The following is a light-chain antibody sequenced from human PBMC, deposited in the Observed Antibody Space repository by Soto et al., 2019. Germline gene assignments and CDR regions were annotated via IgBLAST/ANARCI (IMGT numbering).Light chain of an antibody. CDR1: SSNIGAGYH. CDR2: GNS. V-gene: IGLV1-40*01. J-gene: IGLJ3*02. Sequence: QAVVTQPPSVSGAPGQRVTISCTGSSSNIGAGYHVHWYQQLPGTAPKLLIYGNSNRPSGVPDRFSGSKSGTSASLAITGLQAEDEADYYCQSYDSSLSGSVVFGGGTQLTVL. CDR3: QSYDSSLSGSVV.